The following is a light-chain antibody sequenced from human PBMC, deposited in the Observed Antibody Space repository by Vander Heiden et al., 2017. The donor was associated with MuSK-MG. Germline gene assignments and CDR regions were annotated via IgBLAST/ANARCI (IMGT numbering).Light chain of an antibody. CDR3: QSDDSSLSGSV. Sequence: QSVLTQPPSVSGAPGQRVTISCTGSSSNIGAGYDIHWYQQLPGTAPKLLIYANSNRPSGVPDRFSGSKSGTSASLAITGLQAEDEADYYCQSDDSSLSGSVFGGGTKLTVL. CDR1: SSNIGAGYD. V-gene: IGLV1-40*01. J-gene: IGLJ2*01. CDR2: ANS.